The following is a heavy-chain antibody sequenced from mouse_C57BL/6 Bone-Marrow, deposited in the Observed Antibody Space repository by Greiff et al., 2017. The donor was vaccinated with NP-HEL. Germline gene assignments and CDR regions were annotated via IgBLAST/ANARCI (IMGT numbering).Heavy chain of an antibody. Sequence: QVQLQQPGAELVMPGASVKLSCKASGYTFTSYWMHWVKQRPGQGLEWIGEIDPSDSYTNYNQKFKGKSTLTVDKSSSTAYMQLSSLTSEDSAVYYCAREVLYYGYAWFAYWGQGTLVTVSA. J-gene: IGHJ3*01. V-gene: IGHV1-69*01. D-gene: IGHD2-2*01. CDR2: IDPSDSYT. CDR3: AREVLYYGYAWFAY. CDR1: GYTFTSYW.